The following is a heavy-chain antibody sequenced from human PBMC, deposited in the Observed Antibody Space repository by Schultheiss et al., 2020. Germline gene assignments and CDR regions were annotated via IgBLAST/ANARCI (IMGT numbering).Heavy chain of an antibody. CDR2: IYYSGST. V-gene: IGHV4-59*01. D-gene: IGHD6-19*01. Sequence: SETLSLTCTVSGGSISSYYWSWIRQPPGKGLEWIGSIYYSGSTNYNPSLKSRVTISVDTSKNQFSLKLSSVTAADTAVYYCAGSGLFPDHWGQGTLVTVSS. J-gene: IGHJ4*02. CDR1: GGSISSYY. CDR3: AGSGLFPDH.